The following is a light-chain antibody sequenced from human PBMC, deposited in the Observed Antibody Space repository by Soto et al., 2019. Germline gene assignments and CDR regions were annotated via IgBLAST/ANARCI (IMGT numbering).Light chain of an antibody. CDR1: QTVVSN. V-gene: IGKV3-15*01. J-gene: IGKJ4*01. CDR3: QQYKDWPLT. Sequence: DILMTQSPATLSVSPGERVTLSCRASQTVVSNFAWYQQKPGQAPRLLIYGASTRATGVPGRFSGSGSGTEFTLTINRLQSEDFAVYYCQQYKDWPLTFGGGTKVEIK. CDR2: GAS.